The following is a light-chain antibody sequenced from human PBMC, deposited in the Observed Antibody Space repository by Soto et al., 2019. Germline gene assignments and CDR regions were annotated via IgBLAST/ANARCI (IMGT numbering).Light chain of an antibody. Sequence: QPVLTQPPSVSATPGQRVTISCSGSSANIGSNTVTWYQHLPGTAPKLLIYSDSQRPSGVPDRFSGSKSGTSASLAISRLQSEDEADYYCATWDDSLNGLLFGGGTKLTVL. J-gene: IGLJ2*01. V-gene: IGLV1-44*01. CDR1: SANIGSNT. CDR3: ATWDDSLNGLL. CDR2: SDS.